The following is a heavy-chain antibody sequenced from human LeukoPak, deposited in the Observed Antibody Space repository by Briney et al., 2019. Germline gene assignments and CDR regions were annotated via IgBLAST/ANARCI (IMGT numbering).Heavy chain of an antibody. V-gene: IGHV3-23*01. CDR3: AKGNILTGPPDS. J-gene: IGHJ4*02. D-gene: IGHD3-9*01. Sequence: GGSLRLSCAASGFTFTMYAMSWVRQAPGKGLEWVSAISASDGRTHYADSVKGRFTVSRDNSKNTLFLQMNSLRTEDTALYYCAKGNILTGPPDSWGQGTLVTVSS. CDR1: GFTFTMYA. CDR2: ISASDGRT.